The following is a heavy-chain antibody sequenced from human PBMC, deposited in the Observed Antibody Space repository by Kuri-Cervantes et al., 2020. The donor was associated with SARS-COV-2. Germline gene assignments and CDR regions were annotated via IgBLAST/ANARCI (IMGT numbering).Heavy chain of an antibody. D-gene: IGHD3-3*01. J-gene: IGHJ5*02. Sequence: SETLSLTCTVSGGSISSGSYYWSWIRQPAGKGLEWIGRIYTSGSTNYNPSLKSRVTISVDTSKNQFSLKLSSVTAADAAVYYCARQRGNEYDFWSGYQIKDWFDPWGQGTLVTVSP. V-gene: IGHV4-61*02. CDR1: GGSISSGSYY. CDR3: ARQRGNEYDFWSGYQIKDWFDP. CDR2: IYTSGST.